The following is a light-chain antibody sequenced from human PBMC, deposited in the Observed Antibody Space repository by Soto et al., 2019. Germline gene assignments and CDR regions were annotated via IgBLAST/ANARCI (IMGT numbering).Light chain of an antibody. J-gene: IGLJ2*01. CDR3: AAWDDSLNGVV. V-gene: IGLV1-44*01. CDR2: SNN. CDR1: SSNIGSNT. Sequence: QSVLTQPHSASGTPGQTVTISCSGSSSNIGSNTVNWYQQLPGTAPKLLIYSNNQRPSGVPDRFSGSKSGTSASLAISGLQSEDEADYYCAAWDDSLNGVVFGGGTKLTVL.